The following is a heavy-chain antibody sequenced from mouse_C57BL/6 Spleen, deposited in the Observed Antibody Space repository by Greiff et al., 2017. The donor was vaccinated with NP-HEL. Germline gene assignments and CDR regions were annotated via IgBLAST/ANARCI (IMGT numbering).Heavy chain of an antibody. J-gene: IGHJ3*01. Sequence: QVQLQQPGAELVRDGEEEKREGKEEGGRWTGEGVRGVWERPGQGLEWIGEIDPSDSYTNYNQKFKGKSTLTVDKSSSTAYMQLSSLTSEDSAVYYCARGLPRGFAYWGQGTLVTVSA. CDR2: IDPSDSYT. CDR1: GGRWTGEG. CDR3: ARGLPRGFAY. V-gene: IGHV1-69*01.